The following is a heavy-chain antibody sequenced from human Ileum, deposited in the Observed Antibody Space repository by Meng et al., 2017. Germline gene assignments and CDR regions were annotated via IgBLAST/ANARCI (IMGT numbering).Heavy chain of an antibody. CDR3: ARLEGG. CDR2: IDPNGGGT. Sequence: QVQLVQSGAEVKKPGASVKFYSKASGYNFIGYWLYWVRQAPGQGLEWIGWIDPNGGGTKYAHKFLGRVTVTRDTSISTVYMEMSSLTYDDTAVYFCARLEGGWGQGTLVTVSS. D-gene: IGHD1-1*01. V-gene: IGHV1-2*07. J-gene: IGHJ4*02. CDR1: GYNFIGYW.